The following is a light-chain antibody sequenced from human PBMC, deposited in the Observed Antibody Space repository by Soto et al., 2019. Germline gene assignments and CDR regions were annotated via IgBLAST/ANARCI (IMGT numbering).Light chain of an antibody. CDR2: DSS. Sequence: EIVLTQSPVTLSLSPGERATLSCRASQSISNSLAWYQEKPGQAPRLLIYDSSNRATGIPPRFSGSGSGTDFTLTISSLEPEDFAVYYCQQRGSWPQLTFGGGTKVEI. CDR1: QSISNS. CDR3: QQRGSWPQLT. J-gene: IGKJ4*01. V-gene: IGKV3-11*01.